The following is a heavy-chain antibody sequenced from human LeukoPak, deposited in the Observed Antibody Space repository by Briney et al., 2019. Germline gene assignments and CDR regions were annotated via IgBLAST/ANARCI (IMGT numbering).Heavy chain of an antibody. CDR1: GGSISSSSYY. V-gene: IGHV4-39*07. CDR3: ARARTEEDYYYYMDV. CDR2: IYHSGST. Sequence: SETLSLTCTVSGGSISSSSYYWGWIRQPPGKGLEWIGEIYHSGSTNYNPSLRSRVTISVDKSKNQFSLKLSSVTAADTAVYYCARARTEEDYYYYMDVWGKGTTVTVSS. D-gene: IGHD6-6*01. J-gene: IGHJ6*03.